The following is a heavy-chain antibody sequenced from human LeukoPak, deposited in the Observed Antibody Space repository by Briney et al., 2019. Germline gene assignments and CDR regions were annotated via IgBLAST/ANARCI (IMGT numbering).Heavy chain of an antibody. V-gene: IGHV1-46*03. CDR1: GYTFTGYY. CDR3: ALMEWRDNWFDP. J-gene: IGHJ5*02. D-gene: IGHD3-3*01. Sequence: ASVKVSCKASGYTFTGYYMHWVRQAPGQGLEWMGIINPSGGSTSYAQKFQGRVTMTRDMSTSTVYMELSSLRSEDTAIYYCALMEWRDNWFDPWGQGTLVTVSS. CDR2: INPSGGST.